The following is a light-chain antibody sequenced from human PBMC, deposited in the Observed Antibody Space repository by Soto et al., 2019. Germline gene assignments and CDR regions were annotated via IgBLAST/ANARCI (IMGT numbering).Light chain of an antibody. J-gene: IGLJ2*01. CDR2: ENI. Sequence: QSALTQPASVSGSPGQSITISCIGTSSDVGAYDLVSWYQQHPGTAPRLIIYENIRRPSTITSRFSGSKSGNTASLTISGLRVEDEATYHCCSYAGNRIFIFGGGTKRTVL. CDR3: CSYAGNRIFI. V-gene: IGLV2-23*01. CDR1: SSDVGAYDL.